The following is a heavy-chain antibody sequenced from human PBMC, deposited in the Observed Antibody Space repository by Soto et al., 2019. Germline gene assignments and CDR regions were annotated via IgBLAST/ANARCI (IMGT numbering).Heavy chain of an antibody. V-gene: IGHV4-61*01. CDR1: GFYVSGGIYC. CDR3: ARGAAIGSFHSFAS. Sequence: SATLSLTCAVSGFYVSGGIYCWSWLRQPPGKGLDWIGYIYYSGSTNYHPSLKSRVTISVDTSKNQFSLKLSSVTAADTAVYYCARGAAIGSFHSFASWGQGTLVTVS. CDR2: IYYSGST. D-gene: IGHD1-26*01. J-gene: IGHJ4*02.